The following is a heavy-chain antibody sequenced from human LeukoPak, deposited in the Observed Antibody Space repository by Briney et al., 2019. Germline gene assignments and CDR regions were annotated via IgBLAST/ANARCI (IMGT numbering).Heavy chain of an antibody. CDR1: GGSFSGYY. D-gene: IGHD4-17*01. Sequence: SETLSLTCAVYGGSFSGYYWRWIRQPPGKGLEWIGEINHSGSTNYNPSLKSRVTISVDTSKNQFSLKLSSVTAADTAVYYCARGDGDYGDAFDIWGQGTMVTVSS. V-gene: IGHV4-34*01. J-gene: IGHJ3*02. CDR2: INHSGST. CDR3: ARGDGDYGDAFDI.